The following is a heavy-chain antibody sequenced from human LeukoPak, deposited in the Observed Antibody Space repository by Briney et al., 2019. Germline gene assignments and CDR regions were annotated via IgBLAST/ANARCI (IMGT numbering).Heavy chain of an antibody. D-gene: IGHD2-2*01. CDR1: GYTFTSYA. CDR3: VIANGYCSSTSCFYYYYYMDV. Sequence: GASVKVSCKASGYTFTSYAISWARQAPGQGLEWMGGIIPIFGTANYAQKFQGRVTITADKSTSTAYMELSSLRSEDTAVYYCVIANGYCSSTSCFYYYYYMDVWGKGTTVTVSS. V-gene: IGHV1-69*06. J-gene: IGHJ6*03. CDR2: IIPIFGTA.